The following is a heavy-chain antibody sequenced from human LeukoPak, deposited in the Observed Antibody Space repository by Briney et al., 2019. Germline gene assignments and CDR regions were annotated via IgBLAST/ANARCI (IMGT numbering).Heavy chain of an antibody. J-gene: IGHJ6*02. CDR3: ARDLREDYYYGMDV. D-gene: IGHD3-10*01. Sequence: PGGSLRLSCAASGFTFSSYGMHWVRQAPGKGLEWVAVIWYDGSNKYYADSVKGRFTISRDNSKNTLYLQMNSLRAEDAAVYYCARDLREDYYYGMDVWGQGTTVTVSS. V-gene: IGHV3-33*01. CDR1: GFTFSSYG. CDR2: IWYDGSNK.